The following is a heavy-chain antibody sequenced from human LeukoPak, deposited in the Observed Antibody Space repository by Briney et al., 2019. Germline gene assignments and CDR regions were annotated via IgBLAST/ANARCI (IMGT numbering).Heavy chain of an antibody. Sequence: GGSLRLSCAASGFTFSSYAMYWVRQAPGKELEWVSGIFGSGGSTHYADSVKGRFTISRDNSKNTVYLQMNSLRAEDTAVYYCAKTTTGYSSGRFPGWPVDYWGQGTLVTVSS. CDR1: GFTFSSYA. CDR3: AKTTTGYSSGRFPGWPVDY. J-gene: IGHJ4*02. CDR2: IFGSGGST. V-gene: IGHV3-23*01. D-gene: IGHD6-19*01.